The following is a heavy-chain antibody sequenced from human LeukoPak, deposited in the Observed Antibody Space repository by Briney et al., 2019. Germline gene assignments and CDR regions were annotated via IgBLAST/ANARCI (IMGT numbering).Heavy chain of an antibody. Sequence: GGSLRLSCAASGFTFSNYWMTWVRQTPGKGLEWMAIIKQDGSEKYYVDSVKGRFTISRDNAKNSLYLQMNSLSAEDTAVYYCARGRLNYWGQETLVTVSS. D-gene: IGHD5-12*01. J-gene: IGHJ4*02. CDR1: GFTFSNYW. V-gene: IGHV3-7*01. CDR3: ARGRLNY. CDR2: IKQDGSEK.